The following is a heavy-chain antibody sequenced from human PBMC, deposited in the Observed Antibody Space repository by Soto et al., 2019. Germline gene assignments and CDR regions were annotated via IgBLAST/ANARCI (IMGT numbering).Heavy chain of an antibody. CDR2: ISPNSGGT. V-gene: IGHV1-2*02. J-gene: IGHJ4*02. Sequence: XSVKVSCKASVYTFTCYYIHWVRQAPGQGLESMGWISPNSGGTSYAQKFQGRVTMTRDTSVSTAYMELAYLRSDDTAVYYCAREMATIRYFFDYWGLGTLVTVSS. D-gene: IGHD5-12*01. CDR3: AREMATIRYFFDY. CDR1: VYTFTCYY.